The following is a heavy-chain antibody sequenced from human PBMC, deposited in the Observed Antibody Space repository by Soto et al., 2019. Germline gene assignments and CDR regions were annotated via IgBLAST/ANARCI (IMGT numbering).Heavy chain of an antibody. J-gene: IGHJ3*02. CDR1: GYTFTSYA. CDR3: ASSLLVVPADMGAFDI. CDR2: INAGNGNT. Sequence: QVQLVQSGAEVKKPGASVKVSCKASGYTFTSYAMHWVRQAPGQRLEWMGWINAGNGNTKYSQKFQGRVTITRDTSASTAYMELSSLRSEDTAVYYCASSLLVVPADMGAFDIWGQGTMVTVSS. D-gene: IGHD2-2*01. V-gene: IGHV1-3*01.